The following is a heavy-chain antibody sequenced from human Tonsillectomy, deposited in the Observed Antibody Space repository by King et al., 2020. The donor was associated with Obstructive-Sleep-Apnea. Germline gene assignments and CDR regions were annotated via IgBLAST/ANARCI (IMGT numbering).Heavy chain of an antibody. CDR1: GGSISSGGSY. D-gene: IGHD6-19*01. V-gene: IGHV4-31*03. Sequence: LQLQESGPGLVKPSQTLSLTCTVSGGSISSGGSYWSWVRQHPGQGLEWIGYIYYIGSTYYNPSLKSRATMSVDTSKNQFSLKLSSVTAADTAVYYCARDLGSGWYRGGFDYWGQGTLVTASS. CDR2: IYYIGST. CDR3: ARDLGSGWYRGGFDY. J-gene: IGHJ4*02.